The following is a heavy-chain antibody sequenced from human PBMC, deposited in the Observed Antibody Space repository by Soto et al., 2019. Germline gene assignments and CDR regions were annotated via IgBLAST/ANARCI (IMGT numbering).Heavy chain of an antibody. CDR1: GFAVSGNY. J-gene: IGHJ4*02. V-gene: IGHV3-53*01. CDR3: ARGRGYCSSTTCFLPFDS. Sequence: GGSLRLSCAASGFAVSGNYMSWLRQAPGKGLECVSIFYAVGNTHYADSVRGRFTISRDYSKNTLNLQMNTLRAEDTALYFCARGRGYCSSTTCFLPFDSWGQGTAVTVSS. CDR2: FYAVGNT. D-gene: IGHD2-2*01.